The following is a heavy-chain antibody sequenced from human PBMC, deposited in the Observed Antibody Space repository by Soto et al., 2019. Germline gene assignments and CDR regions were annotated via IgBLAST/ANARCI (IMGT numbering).Heavy chain of an antibody. CDR1: GFTFSSYG. D-gene: IGHD3-10*02. V-gene: IGHV3-33*01. J-gene: IGHJ4*02. Sequence: QVQLVESGGGVVQPGRSLRLSCAASGFTFSSYGMHWVRQAPGKGLEWVAVIWYDGSNKHYADSVKGRFTVSRDNSKYTLYLQMNSLRVEDTAVYYCARGRSNYYVPDDFDYWGQGTLVTVSS. CDR3: ARGRSNYYVPDDFDY. CDR2: IWYDGSNK.